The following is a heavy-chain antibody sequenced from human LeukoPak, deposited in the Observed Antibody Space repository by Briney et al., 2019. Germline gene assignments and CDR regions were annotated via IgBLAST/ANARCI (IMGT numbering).Heavy chain of an antibody. CDR2: IRYDGSNK. D-gene: IGHD3-22*01. V-gene: IGHV3-30*02. CDR1: GFTFSSYG. CDR3: AKDGPPPRMTAYYYDSSGPLH. Sequence: GGSLRLSGAASGFTFSSYGMHWLRQAPGKGLVWVAFIRYDGSNKYYADSVKGRFTISRDNSKNTLYLQMNSLRAEDTAVYYCAKDGPPPRMTAYYYDSSGPLHWGQGTLVTVSS. J-gene: IGHJ1*01.